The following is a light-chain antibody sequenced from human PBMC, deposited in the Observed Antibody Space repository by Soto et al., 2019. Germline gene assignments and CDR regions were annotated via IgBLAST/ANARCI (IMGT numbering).Light chain of an antibody. CDR3: CSYAGSFVA. Sequence: QSALTQPRSVSGSPGQSVTISCTGTSSDVGGYNSVSWYQQHPGKAPKLMIFDVSKRPSGVPDRFSGSKSGNTASLTISGLQAEDEGDYYCCSYAGSFVAFGGGTKLTVL. CDR1: SSDVGGYNS. V-gene: IGLV2-11*01. CDR2: DVS. J-gene: IGLJ2*01.